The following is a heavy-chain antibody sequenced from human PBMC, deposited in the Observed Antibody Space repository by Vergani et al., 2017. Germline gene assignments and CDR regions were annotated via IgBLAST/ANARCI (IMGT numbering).Heavy chain of an antibody. CDR3: AKASYYDSSGYYSLMIGY. Sequence: QVQLVQSGAEVKKPGASVKVSCKASGYTFTGYYMHWVRQAPGQGLEWMGWINPNSGGTNYAQKFQGRVTMTRDTSISTAYMELSRLRSDDTAVYYCAKASYYDSSGYYSLMIGYWGQGTLVTVSS. D-gene: IGHD3-22*01. J-gene: IGHJ4*02. V-gene: IGHV1-2*02. CDR1: GYTFTGYY. CDR2: INPNSGGT.